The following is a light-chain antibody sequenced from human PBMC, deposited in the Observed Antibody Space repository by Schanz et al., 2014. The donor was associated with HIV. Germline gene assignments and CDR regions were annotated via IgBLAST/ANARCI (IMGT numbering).Light chain of an antibody. V-gene: IGKV1-39*01. CDR2: GIS. J-gene: IGKJ3*01. CDR1: QSVGRS. CDR3: QRGDSVPFT. Sequence: DIRMTQSPSPLSASVGDRVTISCRASQSVGRSLNWYQQKPGQAPKILIYGISSLESGVPSRFSGSGYGTXFALTITSLQREDXXTYYCQRGDSVPFTFGPGTKVDIK.